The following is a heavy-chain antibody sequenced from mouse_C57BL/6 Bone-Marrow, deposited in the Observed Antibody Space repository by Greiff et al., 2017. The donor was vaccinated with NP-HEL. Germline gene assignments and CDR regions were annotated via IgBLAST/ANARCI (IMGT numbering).Heavy chain of an antibody. D-gene: IGHD3-2*02. CDR2: IRSKSSNYAT. J-gene: IGHJ1*03. Sequence: EVKLVESGGGLVQPKGSLKLSCAASGFTFNTYAMHWVRQAPGKGLEWVARIRSKSSNYATYYADSVKDRFTISRDDSQSMLYLQMNNLKTEDTAMYYCVRDRRGQLRLGYFDVWGTGTTVTVSS. CDR3: VRDRRGQLRLGYFDV. V-gene: IGHV10-3*01. CDR1: GFTFNTYA.